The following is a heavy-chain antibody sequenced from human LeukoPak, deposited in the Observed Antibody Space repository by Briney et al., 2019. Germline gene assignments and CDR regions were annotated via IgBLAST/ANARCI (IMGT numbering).Heavy chain of an antibody. D-gene: IGHD2-15*01. CDR1: GGSISSYY. CDR3: ARELVGYCSGGSCYRGIDY. CDR2: IYYSGST. Sequence: SETLSLTCTVSGGSISSYYWSWIRQPPGKGLEWIGYIYYSGSTNYNPSLKSRVTISVDTSKNQFSLKLSSVTAADTAVYYCARELVGYCSGGSCYRGIDYWSQGTLVTVSS. J-gene: IGHJ4*02. V-gene: IGHV4-59*01.